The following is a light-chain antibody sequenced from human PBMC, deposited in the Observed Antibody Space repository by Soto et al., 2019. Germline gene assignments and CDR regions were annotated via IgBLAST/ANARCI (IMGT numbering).Light chain of an antibody. J-gene: IGLJ2*01. CDR2: RNN. Sequence: QSVLTQPPSASGTPGQRVTISCSGSSSNIGGNYVYWYQQLPGTAPKLLIYRNNQRPSEVPDRFSGSKSGTSASLAISGHRSEDEADFYCAAWDDSLSGVVFGGGTKVTVL. CDR3: AAWDDSLSGVV. CDR1: SSNIGGNY. V-gene: IGLV1-47*01.